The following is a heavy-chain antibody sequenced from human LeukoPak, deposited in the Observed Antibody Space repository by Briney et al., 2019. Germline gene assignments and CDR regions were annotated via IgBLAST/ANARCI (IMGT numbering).Heavy chain of an antibody. CDR1: GSTFSYCW. V-gene: IGHV3-7*01. Sequence: GGSLRLSCVASGSTFSYCWMSWARQAPGKGREWVASIKEDGIEKSYVDSVKGRFTISRDNAKNSLDLQMNSLKTEDTAVYYCARGPFSSWSPYNFGLDVWGQGTTVTVSS. J-gene: IGHJ6*02. CDR2: IKEDGIEK. D-gene: IGHD6-13*01. CDR3: ARGPFSSWSPYNFGLDV.